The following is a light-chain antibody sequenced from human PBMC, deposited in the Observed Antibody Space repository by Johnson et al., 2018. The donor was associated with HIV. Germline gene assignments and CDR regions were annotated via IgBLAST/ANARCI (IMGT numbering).Light chain of an antibody. CDR3: GTWDSSLCAV. Sequence: QSVLTQPPSVSAAPGQKVTISCSGSSSNIGNNYVSWYQQLPGTAPKLLIYENNKRPSGIPDRFSGSKSGTSATLGLTGLQTGDEADYYCGTWDSSLCAVFGTWTKFTVL. CDR1: SSNIGNNY. V-gene: IGLV1-51*02. J-gene: IGLJ1*01. CDR2: ENN.